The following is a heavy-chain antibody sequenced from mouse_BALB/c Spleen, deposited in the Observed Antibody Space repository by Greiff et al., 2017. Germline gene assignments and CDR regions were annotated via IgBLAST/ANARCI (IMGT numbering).Heavy chain of an antibody. CDR2: INPDSSTI. CDR1: GFDFSRYW. CDR3: ARERGERYYAMDY. V-gene: IGHV4-1*02. J-gene: IGHJ4*01. Sequence: EVQLVESGGGLVQPGGSLKLSCAASGFDFSRYWMSWVRQAPGKGLEWIGEINPDSSTINYTPSLKDKFIISRDNAKNTLYLQMSKVRSEDTALYYCARERGERYYAMDYWGQGTSVTVSS.